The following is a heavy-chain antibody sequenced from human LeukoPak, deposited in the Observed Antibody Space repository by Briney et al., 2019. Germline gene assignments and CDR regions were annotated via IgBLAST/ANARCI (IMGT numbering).Heavy chain of an antibody. CDR2: ISGSGGST. CDR1: RFTFSSYA. CDR3: AKDQAPYYYDSSGYSY. J-gene: IGHJ4*02. D-gene: IGHD3-22*01. V-gene: IGHV3-23*01. Sequence: PGGSLRLSCAASRFTFSSYAMSWVRQAPGKGLEWVSAISGSGGSTYYADSVKGRFTISRDNSKNTLYLQMNSLRAEDTAVYYCAKDQAPYYYDSSGYSYWGQGTLVTVSS.